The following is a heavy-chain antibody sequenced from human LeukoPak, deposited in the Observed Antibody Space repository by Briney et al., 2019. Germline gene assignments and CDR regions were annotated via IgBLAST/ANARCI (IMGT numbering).Heavy chain of an antibody. CDR1: GFTFDDYA. Sequence: GRSLRLSCAASGFTFDDYAMSWVRQAPGKGLEWVSAISGSGGSTYYADSVKGRFTISRDNSKNTLYLQMNSLRAEDTAVYYCATKPYYYGSGSYLTHPNFDYWGQGTLVTVSS. CDR2: ISGSGGST. D-gene: IGHD3-10*01. V-gene: IGHV3-23*01. J-gene: IGHJ4*02. CDR3: ATKPYYYGSGSYLTHPNFDY.